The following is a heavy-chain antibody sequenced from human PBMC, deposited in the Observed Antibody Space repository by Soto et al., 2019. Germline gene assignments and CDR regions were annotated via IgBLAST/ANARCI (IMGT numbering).Heavy chain of an antibody. CDR3: ASISPYYYDSSGYLFPRQDAFDI. CDR2: IIPIFGTA. Sequence: GASVKVSYKASGGTFSSYAISWVRQAPGQGLEWMGGIIPIFGTANYAQKFQGRVTITADKSTSTAYMELSSLRSEDTAVYYCASISPYYYDSSGYLFPRQDAFDIWGQGTMVTVSS. D-gene: IGHD3-22*01. J-gene: IGHJ3*02. V-gene: IGHV1-69*06. CDR1: GGTFSSYA.